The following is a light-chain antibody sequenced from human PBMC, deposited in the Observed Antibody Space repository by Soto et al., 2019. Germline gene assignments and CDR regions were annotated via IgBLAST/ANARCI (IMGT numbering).Light chain of an antibody. Sequence: QSVLTQPPSVSAAPGQKGTISCSGSRSNIGNNYVSWYQQLPGTAPKLLIYDNNKRPSGIPDRFSGSKSGTSATLGITGLQTGDEADYYCGTWDSSLSADVFGTGTKVTVL. J-gene: IGLJ1*01. V-gene: IGLV1-51*01. CDR2: DNN. CDR3: GTWDSSLSADV. CDR1: RSNIGNNY.